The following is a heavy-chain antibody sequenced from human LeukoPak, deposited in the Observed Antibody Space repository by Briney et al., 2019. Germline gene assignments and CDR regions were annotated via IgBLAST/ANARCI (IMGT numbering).Heavy chain of an antibody. CDR1: GFTFSSYA. J-gene: IGHJ3*02. Sequence: GGSLRLSCAASGFTFSSYAMNWVRQAPGKGLEWVSGIGYTGDSTFYADSVKGRFTVSRDSSKNTLFLHMSSLRAEDTALYYCAKSPTVDAAFDIWGQGTMVTVSS. CDR3: AKSPTVDAAFDI. CDR2: IGYTGDST. D-gene: IGHD4-23*01. V-gene: IGHV3-23*01.